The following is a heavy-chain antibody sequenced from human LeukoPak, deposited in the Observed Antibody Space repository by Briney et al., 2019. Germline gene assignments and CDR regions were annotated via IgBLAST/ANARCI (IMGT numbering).Heavy chain of an antibody. CDR3: ARENIVVVPAAHAFDI. Sequence: QPGGSLRLSCAASGFTVSSNYMSWVRQAPGKGLGWVSVIYSGGSTYYADSVKGRFTISRDNSKNTLYLQMNSLRAEDTAVYYCARENIVVVPAAHAFDIWGQGTMVTVSS. D-gene: IGHD2-2*01. V-gene: IGHV3-66*02. J-gene: IGHJ3*02. CDR1: GFTVSSNY. CDR2: IYSGGST.